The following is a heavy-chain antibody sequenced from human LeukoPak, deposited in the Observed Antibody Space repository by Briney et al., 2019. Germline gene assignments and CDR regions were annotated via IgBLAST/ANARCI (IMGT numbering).Heavy chain of an antibody. V-gene: IGHV3-7*01. Sequence: GGSLRLSCAASGFIFSDYWMSWVRQAPGKGLEWVANIKQDGSEQYYVDSVKGRFIISRDNAKNSVYLRMNSLRAEDTAVYYCARGVGGADYWGQGTLVTVSS. D-gene: IGHD2-21*01. J-gene: IGHJ4*02. CDR2: IKQDGSEQ. CDR3: ARGVGGADY. CDR1: GFIFSDYW.